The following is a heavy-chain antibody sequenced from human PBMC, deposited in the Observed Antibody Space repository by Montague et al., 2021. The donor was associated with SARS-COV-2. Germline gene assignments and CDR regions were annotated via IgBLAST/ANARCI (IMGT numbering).Heavy chain of an antibody. J-gene: IGHJ4*02. V-gene: IGHV3-21*01. D-gene: IGHD3-22*01. CDR2: LSSSGTYI. Sequence: SLRLSCAASGFTFRRYSMNWVRQAPGKGLEWVSSLSSSGTYIYYADSVKGRFTISRDNAENSLFLQMNSLRAEDTAVYYCAKSRGIRYDSSGYYYPLDYWGQGTLVTVSS. CDR3: AKSRGIRYDSSGYYYPLDY. CDR1: GFTFRRYS.